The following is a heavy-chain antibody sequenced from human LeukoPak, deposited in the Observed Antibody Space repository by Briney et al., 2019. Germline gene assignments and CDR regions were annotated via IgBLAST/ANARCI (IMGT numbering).Heavy chain of an antibody. Sequence: GGSLRLPCAASGFTFSSYAMSWVRQAPGKGLEWVSYISSSGSTIYYADSVKGRFTISRDNAKNSLYLQMNSLRAEDTAVYYCARSPTMVRGVIYYWGQGTLVTVSS. V-gene: IGHV3-48*04. CDR1: GFTFSSYA. J-gene: IGHJ4*02. D-gene: IGHD3-10*01. CDR3: ARSPTMVRGVIYY. CDR2: ISSSGSTI.